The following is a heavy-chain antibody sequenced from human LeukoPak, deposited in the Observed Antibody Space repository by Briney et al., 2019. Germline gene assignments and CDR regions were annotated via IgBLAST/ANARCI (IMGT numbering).Heavy chain of an antibody. D-gene: IGHD5-18*01. CDR3: ARVGYSYGSTYYYYMDV. Sequence: PSETLSLTCTVSGGSISSYYWSWIRQPPGKGLEWIGYIYYSGSTNYNPSLKSRVTISVDTSKNQFSLKLSSVPAADTAVYYCARVGYSYGSTYYYYMDVWGKGTTVTVSS. CDR1: GGSISSYY. J-gene: IGHJ6*03. CDR2: IYYSGST. V-gene: IGHV4-59*01.